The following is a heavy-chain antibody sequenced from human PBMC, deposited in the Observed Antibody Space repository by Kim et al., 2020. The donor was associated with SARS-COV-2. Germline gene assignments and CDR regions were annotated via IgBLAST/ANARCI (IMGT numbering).Heavy chain of an antibody. V-gene: IGHV3-48*02. D-gene: IGHD4-17*01. CDR3: ARGNEIEDGDYVFYYGMDV. Sequence: GGSLRLSCAASGFTFSSYSMNWVRQAPGKGLEWVSYISSSSSTIYYADSVKGRFTISRDNAKNSLYLQMNSLRDEDTAVYYCARGNEIEDGDYVFYYGMDVWGQGTTVTVSS. CDR2: ISSSSSTI. CDR1: GFTFSSYS. J-gene: IGHJ6*02.